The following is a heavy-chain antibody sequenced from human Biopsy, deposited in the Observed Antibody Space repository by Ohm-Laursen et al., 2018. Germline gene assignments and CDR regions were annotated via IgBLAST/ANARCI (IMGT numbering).Heavy chain of an antibody. CDR1: GSSSSNSG. D-gene: IGHD2/OR15-2a*01. CDR3: ARTSIMDV. Sequence: SSVKVSCKASGSSSSNSGITWVRQAPGQGLEWMGRSIPMLGIANYAQKFQDRLTITSDKFTRTAYMELSSLRSEDTAVYYCARTSIMDVWGQGTTVTVSS. V-gene: IGHV1-69*04. J-gene: IGHJ6*02. CDR2: SIPMLGIA.